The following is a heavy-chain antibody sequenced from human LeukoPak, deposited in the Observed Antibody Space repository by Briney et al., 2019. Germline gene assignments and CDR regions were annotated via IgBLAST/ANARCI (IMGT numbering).Heavy chain of an antibody. J-gene: IGHJ4*02. V-gene: IGHV3-30-3*01. Sequence: GGSLRLSCAASGFTFSSYAMHWVRQAPGKGLEWVAVISYDGSNKYYADSVKGRFTISRDNSKNTLYLQMNSLRAEDTAVYYCARDERFRTVVEGYRGQGTLVTVSS. CDR2: ISYDGSNK. D-gene: IGHD4-23*01. CDR3: ARDERFRTVVEGY. CDR1: GFTFSSYA.